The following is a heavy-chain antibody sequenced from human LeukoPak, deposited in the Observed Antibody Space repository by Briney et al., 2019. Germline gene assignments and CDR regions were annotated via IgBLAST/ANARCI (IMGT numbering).Heavy chain of an antibody. CDR3: AKTVSTRPNDIVVVVCDY. J-gene: IGHJ4*02. CDR2: ISGSGGGT. Sequence: GGSLRLSCAASGFTFSSYALIWVRQAPGKGLEWVSAISGSGGGTHYADSVKGRFTISRDNSKNTLFLQMNSLRAEDTAVYYCAKTVSTRPNDIVVVVCDYWGQGTLVTVSS. CDR1: GFTFSSYA. D-gene: IGHD2-15*01. V-gene: IGHV3-23*01.